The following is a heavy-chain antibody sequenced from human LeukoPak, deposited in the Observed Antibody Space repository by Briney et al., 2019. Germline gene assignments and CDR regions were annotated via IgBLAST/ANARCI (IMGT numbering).Heavy chain of an antibody. V-gene: IGHV3-7*05. CDR1: AFSISPFC. Sequence: GGSLRLSCAASAFSISPFCMSWVRQAPGKGLEWVANIKQDGSEKYYVDSVKGRFTISRDNAKNSLYLQMNSLGVEDTAVYYCARRGTSSSWAHFDYWGQGTLVTVSS. CDR3: ARRGTSSSWAHFDY. D-gene: IGHD6-13*01. CDR2: IKQDGSEK. J-gene: IGHJ4*02.